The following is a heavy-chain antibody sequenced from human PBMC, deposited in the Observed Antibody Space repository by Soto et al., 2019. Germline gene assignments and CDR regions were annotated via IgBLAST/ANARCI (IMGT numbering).Heavy chain of an antibody. J-gene: IGHJ6*02. Sequence: GASVKVSCKASGYTFTSYDINWVRQATGQGLEWVGWMNPNSGNTGYAQKFQGRVTMTRNASISTAYMELSSLRSEDTAVYYCARGFRPVMAIFGVVIYYGMDVWGQGTTVTVSS. V-gene: IGHV1-8*01. CDR3: ARGFRPVMAIFGVVIYYGMDV. CDR1: GYTFTSYD. D-gene: IGHD3-3*01. CDR2: MNPNSGNT.